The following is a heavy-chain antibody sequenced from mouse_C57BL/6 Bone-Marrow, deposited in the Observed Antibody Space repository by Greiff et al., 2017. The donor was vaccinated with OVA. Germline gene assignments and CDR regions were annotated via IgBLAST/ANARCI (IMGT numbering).Heavy chain of an antibody. D-gene: IGHD3-2*02. CDR1: GFNIKDDY. CDR3: TTPTAQATGFDY. V-gene: IGHV14-4*01. Sequence: VQLQQSGAELVRPGASVKLSCTASGFNIKDDYMHWVKQRPEQGLEWIGWIDPENGDTEYASKFQGKATITADTSSNTAYLQLSSRTSEDTAVYYCTTPTAQATGFDYWGQGTTLTVSS. J-gene: IGHJ2*01. CDR2: IDPENGDT.